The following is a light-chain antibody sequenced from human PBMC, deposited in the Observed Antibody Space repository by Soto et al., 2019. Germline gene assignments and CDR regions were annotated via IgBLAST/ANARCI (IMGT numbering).Light chain of an antibody. CDR1: QSVSRY. CDR2: DAF. J-gene: IGKJ5*01. CDR3: QQRSNWPV. Sequence: EIVLTHSPSTLSLSPVERATLSCRASQSVSRYLALYQQKPGQAPRLLIYDAFNRATGIPARFSGSGSGTDFTLTISYLEPEDSAVYYCQQRSNWPVFGQGTRLEIK. V-gene: IGKV3-11*01.